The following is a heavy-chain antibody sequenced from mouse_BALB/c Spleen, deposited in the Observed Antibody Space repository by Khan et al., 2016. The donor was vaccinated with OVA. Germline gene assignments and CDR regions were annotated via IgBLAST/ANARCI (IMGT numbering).Heavy chain of an antibody. CDR2: ISYSGST. V-gene: IGHV3-2*02. D-gene: IGHD3-3*01. J-gene: IGHJ2*01. CDR1: GYSITSGYG. Sequence: EVQLQESGPGLVKPSQSLSLTCTVTGYSITSGYGWNWIRQFPGNKLEWMGYISYSGSTNYNPSLKSRISITRDTSKNQFFLQLNSVPTEDTATCYCTRTARIKYWGQGTTRTVSS. CDR3: TRTARIKY.